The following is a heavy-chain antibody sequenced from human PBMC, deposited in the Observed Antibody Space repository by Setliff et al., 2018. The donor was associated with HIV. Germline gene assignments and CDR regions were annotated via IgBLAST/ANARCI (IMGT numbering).Heavy chain of an antibody. CDR2: IKQDGSEK. CDR3: AAVFTAVPGRSLDY. J-gene: IGHJ4*02. CDR1: GFTFSSHW. D-gene: IGHD6-19*01. Sequence: PGGSLRLSCAASGFTFSSHWMSWIRQAPGKGLEWVASIKQDGSEKYFVDSVKGRFTISRDNAKDSVFLFLSGLRAEDTAIYYCAAVFTAVPGRSLDYWGQGTLVTVSS. V-gene: IGHV3-7*01.